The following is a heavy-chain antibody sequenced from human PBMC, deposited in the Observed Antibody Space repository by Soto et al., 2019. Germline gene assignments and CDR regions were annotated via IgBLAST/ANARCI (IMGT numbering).Heavy chain of an antibody. V-gene: IGHV3-66*01. CDR3: SRDPWAADY. J-gene: IGHJ4*02. CDR2: IYSGGST. Sequence: EVPLVESGGGLVQPGGSLRLSCAASGFTVSTKYMSWVHQAPGKGLEWVSVIYSGGSTFYADSVRGRFTISRDNSKNTVNLQMNSLRAEDTAVYYCSRDPWAADYWGQGTLVTVSS. D-gene: IGHD3-16*01. CDR1: GFTVSTKY.